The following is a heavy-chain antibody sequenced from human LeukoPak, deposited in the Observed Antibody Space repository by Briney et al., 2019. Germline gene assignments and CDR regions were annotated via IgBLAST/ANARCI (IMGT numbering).Heavy chain of an antibody. D-gene: IGHD5-18*01. CDR3: ARDGAQLWLGYYFDY. Sequence: GRSLRLSCAASGFTFSSYSMNWVRQAPGKGLEWVSSISSSSSYIYYADSVKGRFTISRDNAKNSLYLQMNSLRAEDTAVYYCARDGAQLWLGYYFDYWGQGTLVTVSS. CDR1: GFTFSSYS. CDR2: ISSSSSYI. V-gene: IGHV3-21*01. J-gene: IGHJ4*02.